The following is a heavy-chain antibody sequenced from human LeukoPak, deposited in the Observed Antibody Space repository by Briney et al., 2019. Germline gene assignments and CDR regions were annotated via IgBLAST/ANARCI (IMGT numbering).Heavy chain of an antibody. J-gene: IGHJ4*02. CDR2: IYPGDSDT. Sequence: GESLKISCKGSGYSFTSYWIGWVRQMPGKGLEWMGIIYPGDSDTRYSPSFQGQVTISVDNYISTAYLQWSSLKAPDTAMYYCARLPSATSLKYYFGYWGQGTLVTVSS. CDR1: GYSFTSYW. V-gene: IGHV5-51*01. D-gene: IGHD2-2*01. CDR3: ARLPSATSLKYYFGY.